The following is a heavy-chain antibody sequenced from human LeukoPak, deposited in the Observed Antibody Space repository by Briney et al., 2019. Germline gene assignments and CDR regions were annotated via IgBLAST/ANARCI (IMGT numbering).Heavy chain of an antibody. CDR1: GYTFTNYY. D-gene: IGHD6-13*01. J-gene: IGHJ5*02. V-gene: IGHV1-18*04. CDR3: ARAVAAAGTRWFDP. CDR2: ISAYNGNT. Sequence: ASVKVSCKASGYTFTNYYMKWVRQAPGQGLEWMGWISAYNGNTNYAQKLQGRVTMTTDTSTSTAYMELRSLRSDDTAVYYCARAVAAAGTRWFDPWGQGTLVTVSS.